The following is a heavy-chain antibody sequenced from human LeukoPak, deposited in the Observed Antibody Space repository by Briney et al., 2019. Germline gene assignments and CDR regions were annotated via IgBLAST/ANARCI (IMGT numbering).Heavy chain of an antibody. CDR1: GFTFGDYA. CDR2: IRSKAYGGTT. CDR3: TRDVGGFHCSSTSCYSSLDY. Sequence: GGSLRLSCTASGFTFGDYAMSWFRQAPGKGLEWVGFIRSKAYGGTTEYAASVKGRFTISRDDSKSIAYLQMNSLKTEDTAVYYCTRDVGGFHCSSTSCYSSLDYWGQGTLVTVSS. D-gene: IGHD2-2*01. V-gene: IGHV3-49*03. J-gene: IGHJ4*02.